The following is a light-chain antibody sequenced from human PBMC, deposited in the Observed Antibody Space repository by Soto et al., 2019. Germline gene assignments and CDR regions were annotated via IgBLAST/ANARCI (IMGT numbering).Light chain of an antibody. Sequence: QSALTQPHSVSGSPGQSVTISCTGTSVDVGAYDFVSWYQQHPGKAPKLLIYVVSGRPSGVPHRFSGSKSGNAASLTISGLQAEDEADYYCSSYGGSNNLLFGGGTKVTVL. V-gene: IGLV2-11*01. J-gene: IGLJ2*01. CDR1: SVDVGAYDF. CDR2: VVS. CDR3: SSYGGSNNLL.